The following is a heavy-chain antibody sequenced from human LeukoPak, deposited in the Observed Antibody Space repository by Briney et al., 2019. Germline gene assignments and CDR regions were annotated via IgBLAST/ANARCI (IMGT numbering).Heavy chain of an antibody. CDR1: GGSISSGTYY. CDR2: IYSSGST. Sequence: SQTLSLTCTVSGGSISSGTYYWGWIRQPPGKGLEWIGSIYSSGSTYYNASLQSRVTISIETSKNQISLRLNSVTAADTAMYYCAKGGGYGPIDYWGQGTLVTVSS. J-gene: IGHJ4*02. V-gene: IGHV4-39*02. D-gene: IGHD1-26*01. CDR3: AKGGGYGPIDY.